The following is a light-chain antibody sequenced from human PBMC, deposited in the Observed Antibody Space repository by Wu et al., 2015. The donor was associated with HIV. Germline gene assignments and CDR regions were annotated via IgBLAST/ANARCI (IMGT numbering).Light chain of an antibody. CDR3: QQYGDSPAWT. Sequence: EIVLTQSPDTLSLSPGQRATLSCRTSQSVSSKFLAWYQQKAGQVPRLLIYGTSNRATGIPDRFRGSGSGTDFTLTITRLEPEDCAVYYCQQYGDSPAWTFGRRGPRW. CDR1: QSVSSKF. CDR2: GTS. V-gene: IGKV3-20*01. J-gene: IGKJ1*01.